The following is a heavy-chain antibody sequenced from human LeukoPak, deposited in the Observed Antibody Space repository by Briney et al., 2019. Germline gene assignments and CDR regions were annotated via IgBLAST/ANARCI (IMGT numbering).Heavy chain of an antibody. CDR2: ISSDGLNK. V-gene: IGHV3-30*04. CDR3: ARGRSSPNRKY. J-gene: IGHJ4*02. D-gene: IGHD1-14*01. Sequence: GGSLRLSCAASGFTFSNYAMHWFRHAPGKRLQWVSVISSDGLNKYYADSAKGRFTITRDNSVSTVYLQMNSLRPEDTAVYYCARGRSSPNRKYWGQGTLVTVSS. CDR1: GFTFSNYA.